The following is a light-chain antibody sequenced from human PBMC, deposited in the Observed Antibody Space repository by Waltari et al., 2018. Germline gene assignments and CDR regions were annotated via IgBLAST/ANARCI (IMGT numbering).Light chain of an antibody. CDR1: HSIGGR. Sequence: EIVLTQSPEFQSVTLKEKVTITCRASHSIGGRLHWYQQKPYQSPKILFMYASQSFSGVPSRFSGSGSGTDFTLTIDGLEAEDAATYYCHHSDSLPYSFGQGTKLEIK. V-gene: IGKV6-21*01. J-gene: IGKJ2*03. CDR2: YAS. CDR3: HHSDSLPYS.